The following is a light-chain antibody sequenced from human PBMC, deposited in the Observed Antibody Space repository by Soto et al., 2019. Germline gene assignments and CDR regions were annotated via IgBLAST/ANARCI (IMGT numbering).Light chain of an antibody. Sequence: DIQMTQSPSSLSASVGDRVTITCQASQDISNYLNWYQQKPGKAPKLLISDASTLETGVPSRFGGSGSGTDFTFTIYSLQPEDIATYYCQKCASLPSFGGGTKVDIK. CDR3: QKCASLPS. CDR1: QDISNY. CDR2: DAS. V-gene: IGKV1-33*01. J-gene: IGKJ4*01.